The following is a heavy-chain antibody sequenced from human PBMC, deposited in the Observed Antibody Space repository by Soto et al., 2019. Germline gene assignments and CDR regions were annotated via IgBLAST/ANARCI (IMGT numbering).Heavy chain of an antibody. J-gene: IGHJ3*02. V-gene: IGHV4-30-2*01. D-gene: IGHD3-16*01. Sequence: QVQLQESGSGLVKPSETLSLTCAVSGGSISSDYYSWSWIRQPPGKDLEWIGYIYHGGSTYYNPSLRSRVTLSVDPSKKHFSLRLTSVTAADTAVYSCARLNRLRNDAFDIWGQGTLVAVSS. CDR1: GGSISSDYYS. CDR2: IYHGGST. CDR3: ARLNRLRNDAFDI.